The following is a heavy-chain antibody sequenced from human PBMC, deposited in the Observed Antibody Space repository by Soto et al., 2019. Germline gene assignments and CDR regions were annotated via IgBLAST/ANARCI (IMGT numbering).Heavy chain of an antibody. V-gene: IGHV4-31*03. CDR2: IHDSGSS. CDR1: GDSISSGVYY. CDR3: ARSQMATTGPYFDF. Sequence: SETMSLTCTVSGDSISSGVYYWTWIRLHPVRGLEWIGYIHDSGSSFYLPSLKSRVTILLETSKNQFSLNLRSVTAADTAVYYCARSQMATTGPYFDFWGHGTLVTVS. J-gene: IGHJ4*01. D-gene: IGHD1-1*01.